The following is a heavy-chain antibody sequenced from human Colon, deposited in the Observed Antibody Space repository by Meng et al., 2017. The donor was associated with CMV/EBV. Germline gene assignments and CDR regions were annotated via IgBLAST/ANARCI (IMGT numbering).Heavy chain of an antibody. Sequence: QGPLVESGTEVKKPGASVKVSCKGSGYTFTSTGIAWMRQAPGQGLEWMGWISAYTGDTYYAQKFQGRVTMTTDTSTSTAYMELRSLRSDDTAVYYCVRESQSGSYIYLQHWGQGTLVTVSS. V-gene: IGHV1-18*01. J-gene: IGHJ1*01. D-gene: IGHD1-26*01. CDR3: VRESQSGSYIYLQH. CDR2: ISAYTGDT. CDR1: GYTFTSTG.